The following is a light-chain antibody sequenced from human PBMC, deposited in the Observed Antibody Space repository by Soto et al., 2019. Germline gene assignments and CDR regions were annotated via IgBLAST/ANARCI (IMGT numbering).Light chain of an antibody. CDR2: AAS. Sequence: EKVMTQSPATLSVSPGERATLSCRASQSVGSDLAWYQQKPGQPPRLLIYAASTRATDIPDRFSGSGSGTEFTLTISSLQSEDFAVYNCHQYYSWPLTFGGGTKVEI. CDR1: QSVGSD. J-gene: IGKJ4*01. V-gene: IGKV3-15*01. CDR3: HQYYSWPLT.